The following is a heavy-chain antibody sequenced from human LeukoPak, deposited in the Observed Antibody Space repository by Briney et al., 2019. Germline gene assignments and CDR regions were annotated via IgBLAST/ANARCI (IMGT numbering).Heavy chain of an antibody. CDR1: GGSISSSSYY. CDR3: ARHSRAAAPVRFGFDP. Sequence: KTSETLSLTCTVSGGSISSSSYYWGWIRQPPGKGLEWIGSIYYSGSTYYNPSLKSRVTISVDTSKNQFSLKLSSVTAADTAVYYCARHSRAAAPVRFGFDPWGQGTLVTVSS. J-gene: IGHJ5*02. V-gene: IGHV4-39*01. D-gene: IGHD6-13*01. CDR2: IYYSGST.